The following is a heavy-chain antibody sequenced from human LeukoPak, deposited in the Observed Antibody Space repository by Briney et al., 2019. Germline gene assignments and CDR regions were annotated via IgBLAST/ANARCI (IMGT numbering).Heavy chain of an antibody. CDR3: ARLKDAVTIFDC. J-gene: IGHJ5*01. CDR2: INWNGGST. D-gene: IGHD4-17*01. CDR1: GFTFDDYG. Sequence: GGSLRLSCAASGFTFDDYGMSWVRQAPGKGLEWVSGINWNGGSTGYADSVKGRFTISRDNAKSSLFVQMSSLRAEDTAVYYCARLKDAVTIFDCWGQGILVTVSS. V-gene: IGHV3-20*04.